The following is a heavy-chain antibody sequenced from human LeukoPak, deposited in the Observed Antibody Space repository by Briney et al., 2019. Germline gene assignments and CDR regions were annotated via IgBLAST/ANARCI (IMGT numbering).Heavy chain of an antibody. J-gene: IGHJ4*02. CDR3: ARFPNYYYDSSGEL. V-gene: IGHV4-59*08. CDR1: GGSISSYY. D-gene: IGHD3-22*01. Sequence: SETLSLTCTVSGGSISSYYWSWIRQPPGKGLEWIGYIHYSGSTNYNPSLKSRVTISVDTSKNQFSLKLSSVTAADTAVYYCARFPNYYYDSSGELWGQGTLVTVSS. CDR2: IHYSGST.